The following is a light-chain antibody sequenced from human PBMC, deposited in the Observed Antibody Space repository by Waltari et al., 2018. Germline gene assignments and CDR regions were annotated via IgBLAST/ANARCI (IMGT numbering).Light chain of an antibody. V-gene: IGKV4-1*01. CDR2: WAS. CDR1: QNVLRSCNNKSC. J-gene: IGKJ4*01. Sequence: DIVMTQSPDSLAVSLGERATINCKSSQNVLRSCNNKSCLAWFQQKPGQPPKLLIYWASTRESGVPDRFSASESGTDFTLTISSLQSEDFAVYYCQQYNNWPLTFGGGTKVEIK. CDR3: QQYNNWPLT.